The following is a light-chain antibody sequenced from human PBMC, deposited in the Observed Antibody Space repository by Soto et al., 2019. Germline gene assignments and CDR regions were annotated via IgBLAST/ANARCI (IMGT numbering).Light chain of an antibody. V-gene: IGKV3-20*01. CDR2: GAS. CDR3: QLYGSSPKT. J-gene: IGKJ1*01. CDR1: QSVSST. Sequence: EIVMTQSPATLSVSPGERATLSCRASQSVSSTLAWYQQKPGQAPRLLIHGASTRATGIPDRFSGSGSGTDFTLTISRLEPEDFAVYYCQLYGSSPKTFGQGTKV.